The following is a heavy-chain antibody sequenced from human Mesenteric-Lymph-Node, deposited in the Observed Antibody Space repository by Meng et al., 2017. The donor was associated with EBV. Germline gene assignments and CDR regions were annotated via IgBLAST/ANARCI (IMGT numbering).Heavy chain of an antibody. D-gene: IGHD3-16*01. CDR2: FDLERDGT. V-gene: IGHV1-24*01. CDR3: ATGGGGAHDY. CDR1: GYILIEST. J-gene: IGHJ4*02. Sequence: QAQVVQSGALRKRPGASVRVSCKVSGYILIESTMRWLRQAPGKRREWMGGFDLERDGTVYAQKFQGRVTMTEDTSTDTVYMELSSLISDDTAVYYCATGGGGAHDYWGQGTLVTVSS.